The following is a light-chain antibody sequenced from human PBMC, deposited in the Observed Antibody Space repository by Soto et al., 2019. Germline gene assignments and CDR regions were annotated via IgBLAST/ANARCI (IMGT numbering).Light chain of an antibody. CDR1: SSDVGGYNY. Sequence: QSVLTQPPSASGSPGQSVTISCTGTSSDVGGYNYVSWYQQHPGKAPKLMIYEVSERPSGVSDRFSGSKSGNTASLTVSGLQADDEDDYYCSSYAGSNNLVFGGGTKLTVL. CDR3: SSYAGSNNLV. V-gene: IGLV2-8*01. J-gene: IGLJ3*02. CDR2: EVS.